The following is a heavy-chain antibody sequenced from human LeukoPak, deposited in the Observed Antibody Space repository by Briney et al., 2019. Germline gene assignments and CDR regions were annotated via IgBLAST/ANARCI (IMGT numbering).Heavy chain of an antibody. CDR3: AKDRLGSPNYYDSSGLIDY. V-gene: IGHV3-23*01. CDR1: GFTFSSYA. D-gene: IGHD3-22*01. Sequence: GGSLRLSCAASGFTFSSYAMSWVRQASGKGLEWVSTISGSGDITYYADSVKGRFTVSRDNSKNTLYLQMNSLRAEDTAVYYCAKDRLGSPNYYDSSGLIDYWGQGTLVTVSS. J-gene: IGHJ4*02. CDR2: ISGSGDIT.